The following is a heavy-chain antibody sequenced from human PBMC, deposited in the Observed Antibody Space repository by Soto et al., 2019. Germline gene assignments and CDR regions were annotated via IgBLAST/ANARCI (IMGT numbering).Heavy chain of an antibody. CDR3: AATPFGSGCYYNCYYYYYGMDF. CDR2: IVVGSGNT. Sequence: SVKVSCKASGFTFTSSAVQWVRQARGQRLEWIGWIVVGSGNTNYAQKFQERVTITRDMSTSTAYMELSSLRSEDTAVYYCAATPFGSGCYYNCYYYYYGMDFWGKGSTVPVSA. V-gene: IGHV1-58*01. J-gene: IGHJ6*04. CDR1: GFTFTSSA. D-gene: IGHD3-10*01.